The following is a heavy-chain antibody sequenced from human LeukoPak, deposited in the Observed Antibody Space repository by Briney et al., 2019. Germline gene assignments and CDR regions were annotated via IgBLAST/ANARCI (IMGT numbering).Heavy chain of an antibody. D-gene: IGHD3-22*01. Sequence: RAGGSLRLSCAASGFTFSSYAMSWVRQAPGKGLEWVSAISGSGGSTYYADSVKGRFTISRDNSKNTRYLQMNSLRAEDTAVYYCAKEMYYDRAPGDYWGQGTLVTVSS. CDR1: GFTFSSYA. CDR2: ISGSGGST. V-gene: IGHV3-23*01. CDR3: AKEMYYDRAPGDY. J-gene: IGHJ4*02.